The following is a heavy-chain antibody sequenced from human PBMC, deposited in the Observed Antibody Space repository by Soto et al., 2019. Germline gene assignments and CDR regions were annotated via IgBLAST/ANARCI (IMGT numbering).Heavy chain of an antibody. CDR2: ISDDGRNK. J-gene: IGHJ4*02. CDR3: AKDLNDFWSGLDY. Sequence: QVQLVESGGGAVQPGRSLRLSCAASGFTFSNYGMHWVRQAPGKGLEWVAVISDDGRNKYYVDSVKGRFTISRDNSKNTLYLQVNSLRGDDTAVFYCAKDLNDFWSGLDYWGQGTLVTVSS. CDR1: GFTFSNYG. D-gene: IGHD3-3*01. V-gene: IGHV3-30*18.